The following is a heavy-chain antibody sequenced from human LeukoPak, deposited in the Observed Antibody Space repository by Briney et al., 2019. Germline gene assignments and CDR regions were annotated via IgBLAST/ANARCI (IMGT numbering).Heavy chain of an antibody. D-gene: IGHD3-22*01. V-gene: IGHV4-61*02. CDR1: GGSISSGTYY. J-gene: IGHJ4*02. CDR3: ARVTTGGYYNC. CDR2: IYTTGST. Sequence: SETPSLTCTVSGGSISSGTYYWTWIRQPAGKGLEWIGRIYTTGSTNYNPSLKSRVTMSTDTSKNQFSLKLSSVTAADTAVYYCARVTTGGYYNCWGQGTLVTVSS.